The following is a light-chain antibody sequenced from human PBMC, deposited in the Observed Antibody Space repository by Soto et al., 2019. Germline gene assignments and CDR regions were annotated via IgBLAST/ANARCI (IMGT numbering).Light chain of an antibody. CDR1: QSISSSF. CDR3: QQYDNSPIT. J-gene: IGKJ5*01. Sequence: EILLTQSPGILSLSQGEISSLXXGASQSISSSFLAWYQQKPGQAPRVXIYGASSRATGIPDRFSGTGAETDFTLTISRLEPEDFAVYYCQQYDNSPITFGQGTRLEIK. V-gene: IGKV3-20*01. CDR2: GAS.